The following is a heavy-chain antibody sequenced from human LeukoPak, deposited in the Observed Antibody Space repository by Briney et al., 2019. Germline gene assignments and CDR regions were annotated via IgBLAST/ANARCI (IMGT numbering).Heavy chain of an antibody. CDR1: GGSFSGYY. Sequence: SETLSLTCAVYGGSFSGYYWSWIRQPPGKGLEWIGEINHSGSTNYNPSLKSRVTISVDTSKNQFSLKLSSVTAADTAVYYCSRLPRYCGSTSCYSRYYMDVWGKGTTVTVSS. J-gene: IGHJ6*03. V-gene: IGHV4-34*01. D-gene: IGHD2-2*02. CDR3: SRLPRYCGSTSCYSRYYMDV. CDR2: INHSGST.